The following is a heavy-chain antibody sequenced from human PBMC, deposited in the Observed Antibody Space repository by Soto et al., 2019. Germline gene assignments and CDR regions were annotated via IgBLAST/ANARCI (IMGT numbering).Heavy chain of an antibody. Sequence: SETLSLTCTVSGGSISSYYWSWIRQPPGKGLEWIGYIYYSGSTNYNPSLKSRVTISVDTSKNQFSLKLSSVTAADTAVYYCGRNGPGSSGWYEREDYFDYGGQGPLFTVSS. D-gene: IGHD6-19*01. J-gene: IGHJ4*02. CDR2: IYYSGST. CDR3: GRNGPGSSGWYEREDYFDY. V-gene: IGHV4-59*08. CDR1: GGSISSYY.